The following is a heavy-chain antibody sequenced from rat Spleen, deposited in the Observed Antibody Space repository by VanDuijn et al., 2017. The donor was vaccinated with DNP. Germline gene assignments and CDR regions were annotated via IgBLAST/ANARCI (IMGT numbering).Heavy chain of an antibody. Sequence: EVQLQESGPGLVKPSQSLSLTCSVTEYSIISSYRWNWIRKFPGNKLEWMGYINNAGNTDYNPSLKSRISITRDTSKNQFFLQVKSVSTEDTATYYCARGYHNSHSILNWGQGTLVTVSS. CDR1: EYSIISSYR. J-gene: IGHJ3*01. V-gene: IGHV3-3*01. D-gene: IGHD3-5*01. CDR3: ARGYHNSHSILN. CDR2: INNAGNT.